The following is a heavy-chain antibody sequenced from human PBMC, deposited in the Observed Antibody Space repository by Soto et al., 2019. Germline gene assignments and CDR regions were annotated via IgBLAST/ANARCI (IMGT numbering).Heavy chain of an antibody. CDR3: ARDGGYSGYDYFDY. D-gene: IGHD5-12*01. CDR1: GFTFSSYW. Sequence: QTGGSLRLSCAASGFTFSSYWMNWVRQAPGKGLEWVANIKLDGSEKKYVDSVKGRFTISRDNAKKSVFLQMNSLRVEDTAVYYCARDGGYSGYDYFDYWGQGALVTVSS. J-gene: IGHJ4*02. V-gene: IGHV3-7*01. CDR2: IKLDGSEK.